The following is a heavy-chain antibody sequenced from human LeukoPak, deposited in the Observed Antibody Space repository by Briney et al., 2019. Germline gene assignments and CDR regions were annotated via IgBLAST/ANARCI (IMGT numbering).Heavy chain of an antibody. CDR2: ISAYNGNT. D-gene: IGHD3-22*01. CDR3: AKGRYYDSSGYYDY. J-gene: IGHJ4*02. Sequence: ASVKVSCKASGYTFTSYGISWVRQAPGQGLEWMGWISAYNGNTNYAQKLQGRVTMTTDTSTSTAYMELRSLRAEDTALYYCAKGRYYDSSGYYDYWGQGTLVTVSS. V-gene: IGHV1-18*01. CDR1: GYTFTSYG.